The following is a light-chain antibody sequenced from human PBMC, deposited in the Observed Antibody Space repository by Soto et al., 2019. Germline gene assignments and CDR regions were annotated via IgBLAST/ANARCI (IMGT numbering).Light chain of an antibody. V-gene: IGKV3-20*01. CDR2: GAS. CDR1: ESISSSY. CDR3: QHYGGSPPYT. Sequence: EIVLTQSPGTLSLSPGERVTLSCRASESISSSYLAWYQQKPGQAPRLLIYGASSRATGIPDRFSGSGSGTDFTLSISRLEPEDFAGYYCQHYGGSPPYTFGQGTKLEIE. J-gene: IGKJ2*01.